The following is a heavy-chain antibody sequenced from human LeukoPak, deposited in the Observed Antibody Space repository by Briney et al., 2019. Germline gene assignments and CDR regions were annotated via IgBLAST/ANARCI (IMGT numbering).Heavy chain of an antibody. Sequence: GGSLRLSCAASGFTFSSYWMSWVRQAPGKGLEWVANIKQDGSEKYYVDSVKGRFTISRDNAKNSLYLQMNSLRAEDTAVYYCAKGQSYYYDSSGYFHWGQGTLVTVSS. CDR2: IKQDGSEK. D-gene: IGHD3-22*01. CDR3: AKGQSYYYDSSGYFH. V-gene: IGHV3-7*01. J-gene: IGHJ4*02. CDR1: GFTFSSYW.